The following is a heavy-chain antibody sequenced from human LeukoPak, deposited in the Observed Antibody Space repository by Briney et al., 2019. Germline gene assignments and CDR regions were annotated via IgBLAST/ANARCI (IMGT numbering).Heavy chain of an antibody. J-gene: IGHJ3*02. CDR3: ASTGYSYAVNEVHAFDI. CDR2: IYYSGST. Sequence: SQTLSLTCTVSGGSISSSSYYWGWIRQPPGKGLEWIGSIYYSGSTYYNPSLKSRVTISVDTSKNQFSLRLSSVTAADTAVYYCASTGYSYAVNEVHAFDIWGQGTMVTVSS. D-gene: IGHD5-18*01. V-gene: IGHV4-39*01. CDR1: GGSISSSSYY.